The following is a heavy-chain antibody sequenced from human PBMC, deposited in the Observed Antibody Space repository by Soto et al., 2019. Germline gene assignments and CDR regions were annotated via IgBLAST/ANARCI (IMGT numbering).Heavy chain of an antibody. CDR3: ARGRYCSSTSCLRYYDFWSIHFDP. Sequence: PSETLSLTCAVSGGSISSGGYSCGWIRQPPGKGLEWIGYIYHSGSTNYNPSLKSRVTISVDTSKNQFSLKLSSVTAADTAVYYCARGRYCSSTSCLRYYDFWSIHFDPWGQGTLVTVSS. D-gene: IGHD2-2*01. J-gene: IGHJ5*02. V-gene: IGHV4-30-2*01. CDR2: IYHSGST. CDR1: GGSISSGGYS.